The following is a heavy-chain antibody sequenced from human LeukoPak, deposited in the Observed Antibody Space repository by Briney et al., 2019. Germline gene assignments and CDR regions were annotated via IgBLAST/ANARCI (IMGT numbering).Heavy chain of an antibody. CDR2: IYYSGGT. J-gene: IGHJ6*03. V-gene: IGHV4-59*01. D-gene: IGHD6-13*01. Sequence: KSSETLSLTCSVSGGSISSYYWTWIRQPPGKGLEWIGYIYYSGGTNYNPSLKSRVTISVDTSKNQFSLKLSSVTAADTAVYYCARRAAAVGTYYMDVWGKGTTVTVSS. CDR1: GGSISSYY. CDR3: ARRAAAVGTYYMDV.